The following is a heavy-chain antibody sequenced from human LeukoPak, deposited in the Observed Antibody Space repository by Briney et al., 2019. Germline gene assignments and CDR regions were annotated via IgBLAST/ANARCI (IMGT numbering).Heavy chain of an antibody. D-gene: IGHD3-22*01. CDR2: ISGSGGST. CDR3: AKVSGYHDSSGSDYFDY. V-gene: IGHV3-23*01. J-gene: IGHJ4*02. Sequence: PGGSLRLSCAASGFTFSSYAMSWVRQAPGKGLEWVSAISGSGGSTYYADSVKGRFTISRDNSKNTLYLQMNSLRAEDTAVYYCAKVSGYHDSSGSDYFDYWGQGTLVTVSS. CDR1: GFTFSSYA.